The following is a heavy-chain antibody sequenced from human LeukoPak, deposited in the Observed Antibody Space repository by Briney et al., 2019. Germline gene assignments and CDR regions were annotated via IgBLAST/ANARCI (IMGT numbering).Heavy chain of an antibody. CDR1: GFTFSNYW. CDR3: ARKLNYGDPFY. D-gene: IGHD4-17*01. Sequence: AGSLRLSCVASGFTFSNYWMHWVRHAPGKGLEGISRLSGDGRSTTYADSVKGRFTSSGDNGKNTLYLQMNSLRAEDMAVYYCARKLNYGDPFYWGQGTLVTVSS. J-gene: IGHJ4*02. V-gene: IGHV3-74*01. CDR2: LSGDGRST.